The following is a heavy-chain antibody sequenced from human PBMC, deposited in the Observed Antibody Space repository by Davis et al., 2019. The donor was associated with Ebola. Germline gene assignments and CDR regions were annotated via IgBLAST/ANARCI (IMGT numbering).Heavy chain of an antibody. CDR2: ISYDGSNK. J-gene: IGHJ4*02. V-gene: IGHV3-30*18. Sequence: PGGSLRLSCAASGFTFSSYGMHLVRQAPGKGLEWVAVISYDGSNKYYADSVKGRFTISRDNSKNTLYLQMNSLRAEDTAVYYCAKGCIYSGYDYLVLDYWGQGTLVTVSS. CDR3: AKGCIYSGYDYLVLDY. CDR1: GFTFSSYG. D-gene: IGHD5-12*01.